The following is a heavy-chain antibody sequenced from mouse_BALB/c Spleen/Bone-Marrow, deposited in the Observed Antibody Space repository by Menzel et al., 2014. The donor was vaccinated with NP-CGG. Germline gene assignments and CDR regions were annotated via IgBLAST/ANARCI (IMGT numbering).Heavy chain of an antibody. CDR1: GFNIKDTY. J-gene: IGHJ2*01. V-gene: IGHV14-3*02. Sequence: EVKLQESGAELVKPGASVKLSCTASGFNIKDTYVHWVKQRPEQGLEWIGRIDPANGNTKYDPKFQGKATITADTSSNTAYLQLSSLTSEDTAVYYCALYYDYDVGYWGQGTTLTVSS. D-gene: IGHD2-4*01. CDR3: ALYYDYDVGY. CDR2: IDPANGNT.